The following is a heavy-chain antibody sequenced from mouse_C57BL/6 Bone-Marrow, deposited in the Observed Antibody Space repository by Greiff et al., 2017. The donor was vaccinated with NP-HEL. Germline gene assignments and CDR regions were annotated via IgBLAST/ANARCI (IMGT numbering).Heavy chain of an antibody. CDR1: GFNFTDDY. J-gene: IGHJ3*01. CDR3: TTGRGYYGSSCWFAY. Sequence: EVQLQQSGAELVRPGASVKLSCTASGFNFTDDYMHWVKQRPEQGLEWIGWIDPENGDTEYASKFKGKATITADTSSNTAYLQLSSLTSEDTSVYYDTTGRGYYGSSCWFAYWGQGTLVTVSA. CDR2: IDPENGDT. V-gene: IGHV14-4*01. D-gene: IGHD1-1*01.